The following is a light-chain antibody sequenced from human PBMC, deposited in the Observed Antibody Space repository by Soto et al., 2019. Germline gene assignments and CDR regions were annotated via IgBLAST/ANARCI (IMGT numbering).Light chain of an antibody. Sequence: QSALTQPASVSGSPGQSITISCSGTSSDVGTYNYVSWYQQHPGKAPKLMICEVTKRPSGVSNRFSGSKSGNTASLTISGLQAEDEAVYYCSSYTSGTTVVFGGGTQLTVL. V-gene: IGLV2-14*01. CDR2: EVT. J-gene: IGLJ2*01. CDR3: SSYTSGTTVV. CDR1: SSDVGTYNY.